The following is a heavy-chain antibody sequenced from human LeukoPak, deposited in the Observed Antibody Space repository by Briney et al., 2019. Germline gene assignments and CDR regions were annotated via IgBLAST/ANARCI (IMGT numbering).Heavy chain of an antibody. D-gene: IGHD2-2*01. J-gene: IGHJ6*03. CDR1: TFTVSSNY. V-gene: IGHV3-66*04. CDR3: TRHTTRYAYYYYMDV. CDR2: LYSGSIT. Sequence: GGSLRLSCAASTFTVSSNYMSWVRQAPGKGLEWISVLYSGSITYYADSVKGRFTISSDNSMNTLYLQMNSLQTEDTAVYYCTRHTTRYAYYYYMDVWGKGTTVTVSS.